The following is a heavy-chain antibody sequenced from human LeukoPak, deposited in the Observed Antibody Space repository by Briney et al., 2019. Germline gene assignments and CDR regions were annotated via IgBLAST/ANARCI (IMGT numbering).Heavy chain of an antibody. D-gene: IGHD6-19*01. CDR2: IPYDGSNK. CDR3: AKDRRRAVAKWFDP. V-gene: IGHV3-30*04. CDR1: GFTFSSYA. J-gene: IGHJ5*02. Sequence: GGSLRLSCAASGFTFSSYAMHWVRQAPGKGLEWVALIPYDGSNKYYADSVKGRFTISRDNSKNTLYLQMNSLRAEDTAVYYCAKDRRRAVAKWFDPWGQGTLVTVSS.